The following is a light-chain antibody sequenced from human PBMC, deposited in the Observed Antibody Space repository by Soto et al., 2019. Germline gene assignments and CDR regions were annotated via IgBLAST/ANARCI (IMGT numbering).Light chain of an antibody. CDR1: QSVNSNY. J-gene: IGKJ2*01. Sequence: DIVLTQSPGTLSLSPGERATLSCRASQSVNSNYLAWYQQKPAQAPRLLIFGASTRATGISDRFRGSGSGTDFTLTINRLEPEDFAVYYCQQYGRTFGQGTKLEIK. V-gene: IGKV3-20*01. CDR2: GAS. CDR3: QQYGRT.